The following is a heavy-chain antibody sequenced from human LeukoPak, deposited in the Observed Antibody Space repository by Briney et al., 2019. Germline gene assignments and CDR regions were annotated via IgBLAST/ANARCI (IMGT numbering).Heavy chain of an antibody. CDR2: IIPILGIA. CDR1: GGTFSSYT. Sequence: ASVKVSCKVSGGTFSSYTISWVRQAPGQGLEWMGRIIPILGIANYAQKFQGRVTITADKSTSTAYMELSSLRSEDTAVYYCARDHSVSRGSYFYWGQGTLVTVSS. CDR3: ARDHSVSRGSYFY. J-gene: IGHJ4*02. D-gene: IGHD1-26*01. V-gene: IGHV1-69*04.